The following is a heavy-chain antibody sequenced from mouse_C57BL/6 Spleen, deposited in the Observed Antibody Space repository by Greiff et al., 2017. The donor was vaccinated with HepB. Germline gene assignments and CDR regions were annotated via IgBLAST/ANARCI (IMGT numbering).Heavy chain of an antibody. CDR3: ARRDYCGGRWYFDV. Sequence: QVQLQQPGAELVKPGASVKLSCKASGYTFTSYWMQWVKQRPGQGLEWIGEIDPSDSYTNYNQKFKGKATLTVDSSSSTAYMQLSSLTSEDSAAYYCARRDYCGGRWYFDVWGTGTTDTVSS. CDR2: IDPSDSYT. J-gene: IGHJ1*03. D-gene: IGHD1-1*01. V-gene: IGHV1-50*01. CDR1: GYTFTSYW.